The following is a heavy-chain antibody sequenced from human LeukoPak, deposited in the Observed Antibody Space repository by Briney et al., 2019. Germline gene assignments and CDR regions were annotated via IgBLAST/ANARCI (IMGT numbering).Heavy chain of an antibody. V-gene: IGHV4-34*04. CDR2: INHSGST. Sequence: SETLSLTCAVYGGSFSGYYWSWIRQPPGKGRERIGEINHSGSTNHNPSLKSRATISVDTSKNQFSLKLSSVTAADTAVYYCARRRGYSGYGPYFDYWGQGTLVTVSS. CDR3: ARRRGYSGYGPYFDY. CDR1: GGSFSGYY. D-gene: IGHD5-12*01. J-gene: IGHJ4*02.